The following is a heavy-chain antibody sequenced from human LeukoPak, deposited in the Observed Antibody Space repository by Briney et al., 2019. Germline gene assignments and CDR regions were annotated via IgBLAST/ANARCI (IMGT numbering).Heavy chain of an antibody. CDR2: VTSYNGDT. CDR3: ARYYYGSGSNNWFDP. CDR1: GYTFNNYG. J-gene: IGHJ5*02. V-gene: IGHV1-18*01. Sequence: ASVKVSCKASGYTFNNYGISWVRQAPGQGLEWMGWVTSYNGDTNYAQKFQGRVTMSTDTSTSTAYMELKSLRSDDTAVYYCARYYYGSGSNNWFDPWGQGTLVTVSS. D-gene: IGHD3-10*01.